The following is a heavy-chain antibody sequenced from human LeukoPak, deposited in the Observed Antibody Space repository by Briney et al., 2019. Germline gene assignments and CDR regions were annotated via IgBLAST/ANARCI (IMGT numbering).Heavy chain of an antibody. Sequence: GGSLRLSCAASGFTFSSYSMNWVRQAPGKGLEWVSAISGSGSSTYYADSVKGRFTISRDNSKNTLYLQMNSLRAEDTAVYYCAKAASDYGDVDYWGQGTLVTVPS. J-gene: IGHJ4*02. CDR3: AKAASDYGDVDY. D-gene: IGHD4-17*01. V-gene: IGHV3-23*01. CDR2: ISGSGSST. CDR1: GFTFSSYS.